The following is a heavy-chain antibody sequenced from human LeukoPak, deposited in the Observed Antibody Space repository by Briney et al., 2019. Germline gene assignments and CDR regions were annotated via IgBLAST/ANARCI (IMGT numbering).Heavy chain of an antibody. CDR1: GGSFSGYY. D-gene: IGHD1-26*01. J-gene: IGHJ4*02. Sequence: SETLSLTCAVYGGSFSGYYWSWIRQPPGKGLEWIGEINHSGSTNYNPSLKSRVTISVDTSKNQFSLKLSSVTAADTAVYYCATARGSGSYLAFDYWGQGTLVTVSS. CDR3: ATARGSGSYLAFDY. V-gene: IGHV4-34*01. CDR2: INHSGST.